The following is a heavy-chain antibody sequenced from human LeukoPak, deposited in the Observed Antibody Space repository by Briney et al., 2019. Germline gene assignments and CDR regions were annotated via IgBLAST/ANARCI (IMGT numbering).Heavy chain of an antibody. CDR1: GGSFSGYY. CDR2: INHSGST. CDR3: ARLAVAGFDAFDI. V-gene: IGHV4-34*01. D-gene: IGHD6-19*01. J-gene: IGHJ3*02. Sequence: SETLSLTCAVYGGSFSGYYWSWIRQPPGKGLEWIGEINHSGSTNYNPSLKSRVTISVDTSKNQFSLKLSSVTAADTAVYYCARLAVAGFDAFDIWGQGTMVTVSS.